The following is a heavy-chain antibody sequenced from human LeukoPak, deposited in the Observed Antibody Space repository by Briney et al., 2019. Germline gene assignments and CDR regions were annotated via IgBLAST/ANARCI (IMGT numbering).Heavy chain of an antibody. CDR2: IYYSGST. Sequence: SETLSLTCTVSGGSISSSGYYWGWIRQPPGKGLEWMGSIYYSGSTYYHPSLKSRVTISQDTSKNQFSLKLRSVTAADTAEYYCAVGRRKQQELVYWGQGTLVTVSS. V-gene: IGHV4-39*07. CDR3: AVGRRKQQELVY. D-gene: IGHD6-13*01. CDR1: GGSISSSGYY. J-gene: IGHJ4*02.